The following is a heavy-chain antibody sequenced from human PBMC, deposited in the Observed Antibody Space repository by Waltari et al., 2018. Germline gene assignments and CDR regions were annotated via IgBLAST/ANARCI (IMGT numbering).Heavy chain of an antibody. D-gene: IGHD3-10*01. CDR1: EFNLRNNG. V-gene: IGHV3-30*18. Sequence: QVHLGESGGGVVQPGRSLRLSCLDSEFNLRNNGLKWVRQAPGKGLEWVAVVGHDGRTKYYGDSVEGRFTVSRDNSMNTMYLEMHSLRIDDTAIYYCAKEFGGAGSSYMSYFDSWGQGTLVTVSS. CDR3: AKEFGGAGSSYMSYFDS. CDR2: VGHDGRTK. J-gene: IGHJ4*02.